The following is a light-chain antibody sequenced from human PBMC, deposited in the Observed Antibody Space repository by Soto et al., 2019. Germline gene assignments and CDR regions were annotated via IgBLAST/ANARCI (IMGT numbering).Light chain of an antibody. CDR1: SFNIGRNY. Sequence: QSVLPEPLSASGPFRQRVTISCFGRSFNIGRNYVYWYQQLPGTAPKLLIYRNNQRPSVNPDLFSGAMSGTSAPLAISGLRSEVEADYYCAEWDDNRSGDVLGAETRSPS. CDR2: RNN. CDR3: AEWDDNRSGDV. J-gene: IGLJ1*01. V-gene: IGLV1-47*01.